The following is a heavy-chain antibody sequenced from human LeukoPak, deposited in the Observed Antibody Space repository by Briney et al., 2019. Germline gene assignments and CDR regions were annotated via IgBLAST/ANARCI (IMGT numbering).Heavy chain of an antibody. Sequence: GGSLRLSCAASGFTFSSYAVSWVRQAPEKGLEWVSAISGSGGSTYYADSVKGRFTISRDNSKNTLYLQMNSLRAEDTAVYYCAKDLLKGLSPLDYWGQGTLVTVSS. V-gene: IGHV3-23*01. CDR2: ISGSGGST. CDR3: AKDLLKGLSPLDY. J-gene: IGHJ4*02. CDR1: GFTFSSYA.